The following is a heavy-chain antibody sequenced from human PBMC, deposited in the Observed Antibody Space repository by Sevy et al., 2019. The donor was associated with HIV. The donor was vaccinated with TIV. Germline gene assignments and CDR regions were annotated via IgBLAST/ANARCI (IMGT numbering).Heavy chain of an antibody. CDR1: GYTFTSYG. CDR2: ISAYNGNT. Sequence: ASVKVSCKASGYTFTSYGISWVRQAPGQGLEWMGWISAYNGNTNYAQKLQGRVTMTTDTSTSTAYMELRSLRSDDTAVYYCVRDAPYYYGSGSYYKVWGQGTLVTVSS. D-gene: IGHD3-10*01. J-gene: IGHJ4*02. V-gene: IGHV1-18*04. CDR3: VRDAPYYYGSGSYYKV.